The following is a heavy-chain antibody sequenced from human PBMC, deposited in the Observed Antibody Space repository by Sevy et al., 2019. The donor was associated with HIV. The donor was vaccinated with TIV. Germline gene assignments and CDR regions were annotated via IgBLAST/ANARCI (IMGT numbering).Heavy chain of an antibody. D-gene: IGHD2-15*01. J-gene: IGHJ6*02. CDR2: IQSGGKI. V-gene: IGHV3-53*01. CDR3: AREDIVLGEDNYYGIDV. Sequence: GGSLRLSCAASGFSVSSNYISWVRQAPGKGPEWVSVIQSGGKISYADSVQGRFTISRGNSKNTQYLQMNSLRAEDTAVYYCAREDIVLGEDNYYGIDVWGQGTTVTVSS. CDR1: GFSVSSNY.